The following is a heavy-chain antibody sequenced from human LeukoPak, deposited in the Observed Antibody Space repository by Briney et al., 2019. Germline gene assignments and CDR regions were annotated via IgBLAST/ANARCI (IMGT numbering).Heavy chain of an antibody. D-gene: IGHD4-11*01. CDR1: GYTFTSYY. V-gene: IGHV1-46*01. J-gene: IGHJ6*03. CDR2: INPSGGST. Sequence: ASVKVSCKASGYTFTSYYMHWVRQAPGQGLEWMGIINPSGGSTSYAQKFQGRVTMTRDTSTSTVYTELSSLRSEDTAVYYCAVSTVPTALYYYYYYMDVWGKGTTVTVSS. CDR3: AVSTVPTALYYYYYYMDV.